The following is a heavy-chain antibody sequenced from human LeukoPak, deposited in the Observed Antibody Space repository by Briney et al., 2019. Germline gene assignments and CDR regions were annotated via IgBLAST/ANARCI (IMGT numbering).Heavy chain of an antibody. CDR2: IHYSGST. CDR3: ASGTNAYYYDSSGYYPDAFDI. CDR1: GGSISGYY. V-gene: IGHV4-59*12. D-gene: IGHD3-22*01. Sequence: SETLSLTCTVSGGSISGYYWSWIRQPPGKGLEWIGFIHYSGSTNYNPSLKSRVTISVDTSKNQFSLKLSSVTAADTAVYYCASGTNAYYYDSSGYYPDAFDIWGQGTMVTVSS. J-gene: IGHJ3*02.